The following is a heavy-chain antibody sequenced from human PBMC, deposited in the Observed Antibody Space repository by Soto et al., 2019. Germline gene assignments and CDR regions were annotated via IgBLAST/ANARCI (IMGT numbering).Heavy chain of an antibody. V-gene: IGHV3-33*01. Sequence: QVQLVESVGGVVQPVRSLRLSCAASGFTFSSYGMHWVRQAPGKGLEWVAVIWYDGSNKYYADSVKGRFTISRDNSKNTLDLQLNSLRAEDTAVYYCARESHPTGTNFDYWGQGTLVTVSS. J-gene: IGHJ4*02. CDR1: GFTFSSYG. D-gene: IGHD1-1*01. CDR2: IWYDGSNK. CDR3: ARESHPTGTNFDY.